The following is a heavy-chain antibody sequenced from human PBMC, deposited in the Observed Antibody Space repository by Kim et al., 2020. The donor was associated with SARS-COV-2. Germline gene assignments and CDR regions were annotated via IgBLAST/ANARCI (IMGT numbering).Heavy chain of an antibody. CDR3: ARGRSSSWSSVGWFDP. V-gene: IGHV6-1*01. Sequence: SQTLSLTCAISGDSVSSNSAAWNWIRQSPSRGLEWLGRTYYRSKWYNDYAVSVKSRITINPDTSKNQFSLQLNSVTPEDTAVYYCARGRSSSWSSVGWFDPWGQGTLVTVSS. D-gene: IGHD6-13*01. CDR1: GDSVSSNSAA. J-gene: IGHJ5*02. CDR2: TYYRSKWYN.